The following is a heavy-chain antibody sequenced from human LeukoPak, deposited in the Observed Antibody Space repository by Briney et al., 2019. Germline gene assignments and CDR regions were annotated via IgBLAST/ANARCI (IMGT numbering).Heavy chain of an antibody. D-gene: IGHD1-14*01. J-gene: IGHJ5*02. CDR3: AKGGPDLRVYFDP. V-gene: IGHV4-39*01. CDR2: IYYSGST. Sequence: SETLSLTCTVSGGSISSSSYYWGWIRQPPGKGLEWIGNIYYSGSTYYNPSLKSRVTINADTSKNQFSLQLNSVTPEDTAVYYCAKGGPDLRVYFDPWGQGTLVTVSS. CDR1: GGSISSSSYY.